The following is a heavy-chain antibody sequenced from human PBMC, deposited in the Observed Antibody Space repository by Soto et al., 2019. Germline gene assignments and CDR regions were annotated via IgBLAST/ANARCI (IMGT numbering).Heavy chain of an antibody. Sequence: SETLSLTCTVSGGSINDYYWSWTRQPPGKGLEWIAYGLRPDYTGYNPSLRNRVTISSDKSKNQFSMRLITVTAADTAVYYCVAGPDRAKSAYWGQGTLVTVSS. J-gene: IGHJ4*01. CDR3: VAGPDRAKSAY. CDR2: GLRPDYT. CDR1: GGSINDYY. V-gene: IGHV4-59*01.